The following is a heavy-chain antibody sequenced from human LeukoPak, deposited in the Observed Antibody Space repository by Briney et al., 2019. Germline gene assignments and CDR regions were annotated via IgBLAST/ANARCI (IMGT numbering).Heavy chain of an antibody. CDR2: IYYSGST. J-gene: IGHJ5*02. V-gene: IGHV4-59*08. CDR3: ARRSYYDSSGYYYVRNWFDP. Sequence: SETLSLTCTVSGGSISSYYWSWIRQPPGKGLEWIGYIYYSGSTNYNPSLKSRVTISVDTSKNQFSLKLSSVTAADTAVYYCARRSYYDSSGYYYVRNWFDPWGQGTLVTVSS. CDR1: GGSISSYY. D-gene: IGHD3-22*01.